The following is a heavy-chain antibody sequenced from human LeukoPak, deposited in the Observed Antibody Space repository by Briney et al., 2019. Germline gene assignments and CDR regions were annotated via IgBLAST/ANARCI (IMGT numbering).Heavy chain of an antibody. V-gene: IGHV3-7*01. Sequence: PGGSLRLSCASSGFTFSSYWMTWVRQAPGKGLKWVANLKEDGSEKYYVDSVKGRFTISRDNSKSSLYLQMDSLRAEDTAVYYCARMMASIPRGVPDYWGQGTLVTVSS. D-gene: IGHD5-24*01. J-gene: IGHJ4*02. CDR2: LKEDGSEK. CDR1: GFTFSSYW. CDR3: ARMMASIPRGVPDY.